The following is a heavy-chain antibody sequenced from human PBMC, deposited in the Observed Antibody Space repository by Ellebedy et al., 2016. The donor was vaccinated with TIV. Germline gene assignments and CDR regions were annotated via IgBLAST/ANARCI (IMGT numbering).Heavy chain of an antibody. CDR3: ARALTVAGTCFDY. CDR2: IWYDGSNK. J-gene: IGHJ4*02. CDR1: VFTFSSYG. V-gene: IGHV3-33*01. D-gene: IGHD6-19*01. Sequence: GESLKISCAASVFTFSSYGMHWVRQAPGKGLEWVAVIWYDGSNKYYADSVKGRFTISRDNSKNTLYLQMNSLRAEDTAVYYCARALTVAGTCFDYWGQGTLVTVSS.